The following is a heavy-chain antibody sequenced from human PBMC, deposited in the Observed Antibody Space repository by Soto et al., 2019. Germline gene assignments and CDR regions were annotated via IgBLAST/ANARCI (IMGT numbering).Heavy chain of an antibody. Sequence: LRLSCAASVFTFSSYAMSWVRQAPGKGLEWVSAISGSGGSTYYADSVKGRFTISRDNSKNTLYLQMNSLRAEDTAVYYCAKDPGLVTAILTHFEYLGQGTLVTVCS. V-gene: IGHV3-23*01. CDR2: ISGSGGST. CDR3: AKDPGLVTAILTHFEY. J-gene: IGHJ4*02. D-gene: IGHD2-21*02. CDR1: VFTFSSYA.